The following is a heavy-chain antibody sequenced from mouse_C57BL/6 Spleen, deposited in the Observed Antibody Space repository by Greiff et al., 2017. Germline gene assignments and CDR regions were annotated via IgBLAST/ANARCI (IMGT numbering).Heavy chain of an antibody. V-gene: IGHV1-77*01. CDR3: ARTPGREAMDY. Sequence: QVQLQQSGAELVKPGASVKISCKASGYTFTDYYINWVKQRPGQGLEWIGKLGPGSGSTYYNEKFKGKATLTADKSSSTAYMQLSSLTSEDSAVYFCARTPGREAMDYWGQGTSVTVSS. CDR2: LGPGSGST. D-gene: IGHD3-3*01. CDR1: GYTFTDYY. J-gene: IGHJ4*01.